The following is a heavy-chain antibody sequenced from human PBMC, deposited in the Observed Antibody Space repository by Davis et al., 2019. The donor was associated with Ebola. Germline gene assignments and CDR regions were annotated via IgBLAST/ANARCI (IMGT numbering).Heavy chain of an antibody. D-gene: IGHD6-19*01. J-gene: IGHJ4*02. V-gene: IGHV1-3*01. CDR1: GYSFTTFS. Sequence: ASVKVSCKASGYSFTTFSLHWVRQAPGQRLEWMGWIHGGNGNRKYSQKFQGRVTITMDTSASTAYMELSSLRSEDTAVYYCARAAFGYNSGWYADYWGQGTLVTVSS. CDR2: IHGGNGNR. CDR3: ARAAFGYNSGWYADY.